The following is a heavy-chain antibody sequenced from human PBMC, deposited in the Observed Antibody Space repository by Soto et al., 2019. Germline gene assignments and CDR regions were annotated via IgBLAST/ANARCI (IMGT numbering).Heavy chain of an antibody. CDR3: ARVTPQTGTFDY. Sequence: PGGSLRLSCAASGFTFSSYGMHWVRQAPGKGLEWVAVIWYDGSNKYYADSVKGRFTISRDNSKNTLYLQMNSLRAEDTAVYYCARVTPQTGTFDYWGQGTLVTVSS. CDR2: IWYDGSNK. CDR1: GFTFSSYG. D-gene: IGHD1-7*01. V-gene: IGHV3-33*01. J-gene: IGHJ4*02.